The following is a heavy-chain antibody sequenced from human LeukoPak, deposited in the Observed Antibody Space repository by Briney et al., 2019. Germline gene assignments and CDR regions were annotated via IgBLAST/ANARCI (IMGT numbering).Heavy chain of an antibody. J-gene: IGHJ4*02. CDR1: GYTFPSYF. CDR3: ARTAARRFDY. CDR2: INPTGGST. Sequence: ASVKVSCKASGYTFPSYFMHWVRQAPGQGLEWMGIINPTGGSTTYAQKFQGRVTMTRDTSTSTVYMELSSLRSDDTAVYYCARTAARRFDYWGQGPLVTVS. V-gene: IGHV1-46*01. D-gene: IGHD6-6*01.